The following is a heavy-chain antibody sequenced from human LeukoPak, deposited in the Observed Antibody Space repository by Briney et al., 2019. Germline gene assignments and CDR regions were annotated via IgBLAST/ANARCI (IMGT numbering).Heavy chain of an antibody. D-gene: IGHD5-24*01. J-gene: IGHJ4*02. Sequence: GASVKVSCKASGYTFTGYYMHWVRQAPGQGLEWMGRINPNSGGTNYAQKFQGRVTMTRDTSISTAYMELSRLRSDDTAVYYCARGKRARWLQAYYFDYWGQGTLVTVSS. CDR1: GYTFTGYY. CDR3: ARGKRARWLQAYYFDY. V-gene: IGHV1-2*06. CDR2: INPNSGGT.